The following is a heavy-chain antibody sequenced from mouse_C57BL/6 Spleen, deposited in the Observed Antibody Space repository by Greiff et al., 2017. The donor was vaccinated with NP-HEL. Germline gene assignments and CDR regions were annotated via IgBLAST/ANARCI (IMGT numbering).Heavy chain of an antibody. Sequence: VKLQESGPELVKPGASVKISCKASGYAFSSSWMNWVKQRPGKGLEWIGRIYPGDGDTNYNGKFKGKATLTADKSSSTAYMQLSSLTSEDSAVYFCARGLYDDYAMDYWGQGTSVTVSS. V-gene: IGHV1-82*01. J-gene: IGHJ4*01. CDR1: GYAFSSSW. CDR2: IYPGDGDT. CDR3: ARGLYDDYAMDY. D-gene: IGHD2-12*01.